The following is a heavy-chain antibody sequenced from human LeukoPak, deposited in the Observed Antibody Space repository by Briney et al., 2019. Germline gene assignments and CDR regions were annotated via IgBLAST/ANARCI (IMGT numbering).Heavy chain of an antibody. D-gene: IGHD6-19*01. CDR3: ARDSSGWPYFDY. Sequence: GGFLRLSCAASGFNFFSYAMHWVRQAPGKGLEWVAVMSFDGGSTEYADSVKGRFTISRDNSKNTLYLQMNSLRPEDTAVYYCARDSSGWPYFDYWGQGTLVTVSS. CDR1: GFNFFSYA. V-gene: IGHV3-30-3*01. J-gene: IGHJ4*02. CDR2: MSFDGGST.